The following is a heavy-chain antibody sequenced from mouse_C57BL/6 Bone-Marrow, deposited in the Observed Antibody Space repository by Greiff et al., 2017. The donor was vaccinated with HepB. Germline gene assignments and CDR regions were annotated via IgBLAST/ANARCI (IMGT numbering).Heavy chain of an antibody. D-gene: IGHD2-1*01. CDR1: GYTFTDYE. J-gene: IGHJ4*01. V-gene: IGHV1-15*01. CDR3: TKGGGNYNYYYAMDC. Sequence: QVQLQQSGAELVRPGASVTLSCKASGYTFTDYEMHWVKQTPVHGLEWIGAIDPETGGTAYNQKFKGKAILTADKSSSTAYMELRSLTSEDSAVYYCTKGGGNYNYYYAMDCWGQGTSVTVSS. CDR2: IDPETGGT.